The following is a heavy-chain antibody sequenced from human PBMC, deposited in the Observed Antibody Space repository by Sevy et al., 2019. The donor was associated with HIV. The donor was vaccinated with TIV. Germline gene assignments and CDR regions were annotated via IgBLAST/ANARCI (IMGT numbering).Heavy chain of an antibody. Sequence: GGYLRLSCAASGFTFSNAWMSWVRQAPGKGLEWVGRIKSKTDGGTTDYAAPVKGRFTISRDDSKNTLYLQMNSLKTEDTAVYYCTTEDYDSSDYGMDVWGQGTTVTVSS. CDR2: IKSKTDGGTT. CDR1: GFTFSNAW. D-gene: IGHD3-22*01. J-gene: IGHJ6*02. CDR3: TTEDYDSSDYGMDV. V-gene: IGHV3-15*01.